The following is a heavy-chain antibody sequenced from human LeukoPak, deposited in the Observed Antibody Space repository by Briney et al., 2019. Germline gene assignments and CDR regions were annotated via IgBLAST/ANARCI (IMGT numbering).Heavy chain of an antibody. CDR2: IDPYNGHT. CDR3: ARVVRVGSWYQGY. D-gene: IGHD6-13*01. J-gene: IGHJ4*02. V-gene: IGHV1-18*01. CDR1: GYIFRKYA. Sequence: ASVKVSCKASGYIFRKYAITWVRQAPGQGLEWMGWIDPYNGHTNRAQNFQGRVTMSTDTLTNTADMELTRLRSDDTAVYYCARVVRVGSWYQGYWGQGTLVTVSS.